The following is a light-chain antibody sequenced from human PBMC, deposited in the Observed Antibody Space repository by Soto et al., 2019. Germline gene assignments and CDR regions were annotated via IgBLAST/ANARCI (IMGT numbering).Light chain of an antibody. CDR2: RND. V-gene: IGLV1-47*01. J-gene: IGLJ1*01. Sequence: QSVLPRPPSASGTPGQRVTISCSTTNSRSGSNYVYWYQQLPGAAPKLLIYRNDQRPSGVPDRFSASKSGTSASLAISGLRSEDEADYFCAKWDDSLRVYVFGSGTKVTVL. CDR1: NSRSGSNY. CDR3: AKWDDSLRVYV.